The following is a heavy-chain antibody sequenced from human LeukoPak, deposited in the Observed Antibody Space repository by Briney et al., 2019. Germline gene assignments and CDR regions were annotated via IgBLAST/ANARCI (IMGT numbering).Heavy chain of an antibody. CDR2: IYYSGST. J-gene: IGHJ6*03. V-gene: IGHV4-39*01. CDR1: GGSISSSSYY. D-gene: IGHD3-10*01. CDR3: ARGRYYYGSVPMDV. Sequence: SETLSLTCTVSGGSISSSSYYWGWIRQPPGKGLEWIGSIYYSGSTYYNPSLKSRVTISVDTSKNQFSLKLSSVTAADTAVYYCARGRYYYGSVPMDVWGKGTTVTVSS.